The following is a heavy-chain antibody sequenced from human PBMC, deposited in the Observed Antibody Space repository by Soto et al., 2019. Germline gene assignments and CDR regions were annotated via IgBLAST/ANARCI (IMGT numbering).Heavy chain of an antibody. CDR3: ARFFWSGYSDTLRIFDY. CDR2: ISGSGGST. D-gene: IGHD3-3*01. Sequence: GGSLRLSCAASGFTFGSYAMSWVRQAPGKGLEWVSAISGSGGSTYYADSVKGWFTISRDNSKNTLYLQMNSPRAEDTAVYYCARFFWSGYSDTLRIFDYWGQGTLVTVSS. V-gene: IGHV3-23*01. CDR1: GFTFGSYA. J-gene: IGHJ4*02.